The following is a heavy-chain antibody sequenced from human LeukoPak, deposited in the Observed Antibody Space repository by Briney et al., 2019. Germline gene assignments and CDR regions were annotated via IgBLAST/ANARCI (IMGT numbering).Heavy chain of an antibody. V-gene: IGHV3-53*01. Sequence: GGSLRLSCAASGFSVGDKYMSWVRQAPGKGLEWVSLIYSAGDTFYSDSVRGRFTVSRDNSKNTLYLQMNSLRAEDTAFYCCARDSISFPNFFDLWGQGTLVTVSS. CDR3: ARDSISFPNFFDL. J-gene: IGHJ4*02. D-gene: IGHD2/OR15-2a*01. CDR2: IYSAGDT. CDR1: GFSVGDKY.